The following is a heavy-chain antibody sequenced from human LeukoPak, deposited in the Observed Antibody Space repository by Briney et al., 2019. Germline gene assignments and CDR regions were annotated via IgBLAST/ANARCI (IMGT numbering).Heavy chain of an antibody. D-gene: IGHD6-19*01. V-gene: IGHV3-23*01. Sequence: GGSLRLSCAASGFTFTDYAMNWVRQAPGKGLEWVSTISGSGTITYYADSVRGRFTISRDYSTNTLYLQMNSLRVDDTGVYYCAGGSGWLVVHWGRGTLVTVSS. CDR3: AGGSGWLVVH. CDR1: GFTFTDYA. J-gene: IGHJ4*02. CDR2: ISGSGTIT.